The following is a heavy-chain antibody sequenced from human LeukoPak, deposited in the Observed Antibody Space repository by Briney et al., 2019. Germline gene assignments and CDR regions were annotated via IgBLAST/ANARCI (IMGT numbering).Heavy chain of an antibody. CDR3: ARDPYYGDYVIGAFDI. Sequence: GASVKVSCKATGGTFSSYAISWVRQAPGHGLEWMGGIIPIFGTANYAQKFQGRVTITADESTSTAYMELSSLRSEDTAVYYCARDPYYGDYVIGAFDIWGQGTMVTVSS. CDR1: GGTFSSYA. CDR2: IIPIFGTA. J-gene: IGHJ3*02. D-gene: IGHD4-17*01. V-gene: IGHV1-69*13.